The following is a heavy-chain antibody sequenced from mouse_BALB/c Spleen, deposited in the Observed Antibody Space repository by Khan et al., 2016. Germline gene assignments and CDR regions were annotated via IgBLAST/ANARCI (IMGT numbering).Heavy chain of an antibody. CDR3: AIMTTRAIDY. J-gene: IGHJ4*01. CDR1: GYTFTDYA. V-gene: IGHV1S137*01. CDR2: ISTYNGNT. Sequence: QVQLQQSGPEVVRPGVSVKISCKGSGYTFTDYAMHWVKQSHAKSLEWIGVISTYNGNTNYNQKFKGKATMTVDKSTSTAYLELAIVRSEDSAIDYCAIMTTRAIDYWGQGTSVTVSS. D-gene: IGHD1-2*01.